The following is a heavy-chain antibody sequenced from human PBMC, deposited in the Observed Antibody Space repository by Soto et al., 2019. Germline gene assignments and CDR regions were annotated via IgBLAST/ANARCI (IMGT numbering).Heavy chain of an antibody. J-gene: IGHJ5*01. Sequence: QVHLVESGGGVVQPGRSLRLSCVASGFTFHSYGMHWVRQAPGKGLQWVAVISYDGSDQYYVDSVKGRFTISRDNSKSTLYLQMNSLRAEDTAVYYCVEDLAITVTTFRDFGDSWGQGTLVTVSS. CDR1: GFTFHSYG. D-gene: IGHD1-7*01. CDR2: ISYDGSDQ. CDR3: VEDLAITVTTFRDFGDS. V-gene: IGHV3-30*18.